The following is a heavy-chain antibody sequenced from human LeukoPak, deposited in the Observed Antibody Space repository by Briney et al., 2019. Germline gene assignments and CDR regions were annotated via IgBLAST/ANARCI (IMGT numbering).Heavy chain of an antibody. Sequence: ASVKVSCKASGYNFATYGISGVRQAPGQGLEWMGWIAPYNDNANSAQKFQGRLSMTADTSTSTASMELRSLRSDDTAVYYCTRDPRHKYGNFDNWGQGTLVTVSS. CDR2: IAPYNDNA. J-gene: IGHJ4*02. CDR1: GYNFATYG. V-gene: IGHV1-18*01. D-gene: IGHD2/OR15-2a*01. CDR3: TRDPRHKYGNFDN.